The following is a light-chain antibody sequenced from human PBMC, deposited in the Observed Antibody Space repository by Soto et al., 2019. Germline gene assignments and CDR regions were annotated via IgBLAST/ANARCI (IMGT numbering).Light chain of an antibody. CDR2: GAS. CDR1: QSVSSNY. J-gene: IGKJ1*01. CDR3: QQYGSSSWT. Sequence: EIMLTQSPGTLSLTPGERVTLSCRVSQSVSSNYLAWYQQKPGQAPRLLIYGASSRATGIPDRFSGSGSGTDFTLTISRLEPEDFAVYYCQQYGSSSWTFGQGTMA. V-gene: IGKV3-20*01.